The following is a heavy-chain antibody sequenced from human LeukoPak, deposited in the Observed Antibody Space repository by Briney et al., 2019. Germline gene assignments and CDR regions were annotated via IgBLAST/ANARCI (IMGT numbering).Heavy chain of an antibody. V-gene: IGHV3-21*01. CDR2: ISSSSSYI. CDR3: ARESVLRYFDQ. CDR1: GFTFSSYR. Sequence: PGGSLRLSCAASGFTFSSYRMNWVRQAPGKGLEWVSSISSSSSYIYYADSVKGRFTISRDNAKNSLYLQMNSLRAEDTAVYYCARESVLRYFDQWGQGTLVTVSS. D-gene: IGHD3-9*01. J-gene: IGHJ4*02.